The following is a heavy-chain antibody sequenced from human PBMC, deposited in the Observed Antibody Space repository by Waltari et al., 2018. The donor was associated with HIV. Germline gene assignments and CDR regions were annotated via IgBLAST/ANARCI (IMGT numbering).Heavy chain of an antibody. Sequence: QVQLVQSGAEVKRPGASVKVSCKASVYPVITCYIHWVRQAPGQGLEWMGIINPGGGSTNYAQKFQGRVTMTRDSSTSTVYMEVNSLKSEDTAVYYCARDPRGSESGFDIWGQGTVVTVSS. CDR2: INPGGGST. V-gene: IGHV1-46*01. D-gene: IGHD3-10*01. J-gene: IGHJ3*02. CDR1: VYPVITCY. CDR3: ARDPRGSESGFDI.